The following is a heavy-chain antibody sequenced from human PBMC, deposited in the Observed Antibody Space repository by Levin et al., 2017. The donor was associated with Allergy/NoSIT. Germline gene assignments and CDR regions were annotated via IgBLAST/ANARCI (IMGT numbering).Heavy chain of an antibody. J-gene: IGHJ3*02. V-gene: IGHV3-30-3*01. CDR2: ISYDGSNK. CDR1: GFTFSSYA. Sequence: SCAASGFTFSSYAMHWVRQAPGKGLEWVAVISYDGSNKYYADSVKGRFTISRDNSKNTLYLQMNSLRAEGTAVYYCARVGGSSSWYGAFDIWGQGTMVTVSS. D-gene: IGHD6-13*01. CDR3: ARVGGSSSWYGAFDI.